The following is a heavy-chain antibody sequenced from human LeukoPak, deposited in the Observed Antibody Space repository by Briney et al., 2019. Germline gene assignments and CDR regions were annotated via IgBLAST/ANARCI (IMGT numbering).Heavy chain of an antibody. CDR2: IGTAGDT. CDR3: ARAPPGVRAFDI. D-gene: IGHD3-10*01. J-gene: IGHJ3*02. Sequence: GGSLRLSCAASGFTFSSYDMHWVRHATGKGLEWVSAIGTAGDTYYPGSVKGRFTISRENAKNSLYLQMNSLRAGDTAVYYCARAPPGVRAFDIWGQGTMVTVSS. V-gene: IGHV3-13*01. CDR1: GFTFSSYD.